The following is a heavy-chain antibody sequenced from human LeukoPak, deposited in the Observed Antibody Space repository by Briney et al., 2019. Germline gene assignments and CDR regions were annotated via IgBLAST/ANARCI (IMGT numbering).Heavy chain of an antibody. V-gene: IGHV1-58*02. CDR3: AAIPIAAAGIGAADV. CDR2: IVVGSGNT. J-gene: IGHJ6*02. D-gene: IGHD6-13*01. Sequence: ASVKVSCKASGFTFTSSAMQWVRQARGQRLEWIGWIVVGSGNTNYAQKFQERVTITRDMSTSTAYMELSSLRSEDTAVYYCAAIPIAAAGIGAADVGGQETTVTVSS. CDR1: GFTFTSSA.